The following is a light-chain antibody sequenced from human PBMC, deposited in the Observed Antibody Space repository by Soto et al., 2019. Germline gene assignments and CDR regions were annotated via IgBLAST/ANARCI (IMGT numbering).Light chain of an antibody. Sequence: EIVLTQSPGTLSLSPGERATLSCRASQSVSSSNLAWYQQKPGQAPRLLMYGASRRATGIPDRFSGSGSGTDFTLTISRLEPEDFAVYYCQQYGSSPPYTFGQGTKVDIK. V-gene: IGKV3-20*01. CDR2: GAS. CDR1: QSVSSSN. CDR3: QQYGSSPPYT. J-gene: IGKJ2*01.